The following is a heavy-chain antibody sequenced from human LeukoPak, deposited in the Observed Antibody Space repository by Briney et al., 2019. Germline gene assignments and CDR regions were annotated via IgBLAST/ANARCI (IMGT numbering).Heavy chain of an antibody. D-gene: IGHD3-10*01. J-gene: IGHJ4*02. CDR2: INHSGST. CDR1: GGSISSYY. Sequence: SETLSLTCTVSGGSISSYYWSWIRQPPGKGLEWIGEINHSGSTNYNPSLKSRVTISVDTSKNQFSLKLSSVTAADTAVYYCARSTHYYGSGSYPTLFDYWGREPWSPSPQ. CDR3: ARSTHYYGSGSYPTLFDY. V-gene: IGHV4-34*01.